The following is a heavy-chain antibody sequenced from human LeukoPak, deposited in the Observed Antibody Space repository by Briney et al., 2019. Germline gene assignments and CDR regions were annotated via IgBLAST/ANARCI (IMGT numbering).Heavy chain of an antibody. Sequence: GGSLRLSRAASGFTFSSYGMHWVRQAPGKGLEWVAFIRYDGSNKYYADSVKGRFTISRDNSKNTLYLQMNSLRAEDTAVYYCARGSLWFGESIYWGQGTLVTVSS. CDR1: GFTFSSYG. V-gene: IGHV3-30*02. J-gene: IGHJ4*02. CDR3: ARGSLWFGESIY. CDR2: IRYDGSNK. D-gene: IGHD3-10*01.